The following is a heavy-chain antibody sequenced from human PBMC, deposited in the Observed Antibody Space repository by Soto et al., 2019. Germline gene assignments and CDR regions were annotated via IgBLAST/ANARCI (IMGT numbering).Heavy chain of an antibody. CDR2: ISGSGGCT. CDR1: GFTFSSYA. D-gene: IGHD3-10*01. V-gene: IGHV3-23*01. CDR3: ANTKYHGSRRYYYWYYYYGMDV. J-gene: IGHJ6*02. Sequence: GGSLRLSCAASGFTFSSYAMSWVRQAPGKGLEWVSSISGSGGCTYYADFVKGRFTISRDNSKNTLYLQMNSLRAEDTAVYYYANTKYHGSRRYYYWYYYYGMDVWGQGTAVTVSS.